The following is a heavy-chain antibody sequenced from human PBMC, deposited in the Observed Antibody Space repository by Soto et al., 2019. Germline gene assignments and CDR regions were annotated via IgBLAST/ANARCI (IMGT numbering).Heavy chain of an antibody. CDR2: IYPGDSDT. J-gene: IGHJ6*03. CDR3: ARHAQYCSGGSCYAPRYYYYYYIVV. CDR1: RYSFTSYW. V-gene: IGHV5-51*01. Sequence: GESMKISCKGSRYSFTSYWIGWVRQMSVKGLEWVGIIYPGDSDTRYSPSFQGQVTISAVESISTAYRQWSSLKASNTAMYYCARHAQYCSGGSCYAPRYYYYYYIVVRCKGTSVTGSS. D-gene: IGHD2-15*01.